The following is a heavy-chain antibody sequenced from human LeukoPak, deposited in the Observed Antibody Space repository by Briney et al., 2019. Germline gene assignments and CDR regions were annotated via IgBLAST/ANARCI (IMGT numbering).Heavy chain of an antibody. CDR1: GFTFSSYG. CDR3: AKHYYDILTGYYRPAGGFDY. CDR2: ISGSGGST. J-gene: IGHJ4*02. Sequence: GGSLRLSCAASGFTFSSYGMSWVRQAPGKGLEWVSAISGSGGSTYYADSVKGRFTISRDNSKNTLYLQMNSLRAEDTAVYYCAKHYYDILTGYYRPAGGFDYWGQGTLVTVSS. V-gene: IGHV3-23*01. D-gene: IGHD3-9*01.